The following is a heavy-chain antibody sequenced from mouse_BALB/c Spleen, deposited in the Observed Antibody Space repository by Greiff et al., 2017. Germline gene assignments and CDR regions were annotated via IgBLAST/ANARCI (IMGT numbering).Heavy chain of an antibody. Sequence: QVQLQQSGPELVKPGASVRISCKASGYTFTSYYIHWVKQRPGQGLEWIGWIYPGNVNTKYNEKFKGKATLTADKSSSTAYMQLSSLTSEDSAVYFCARSGGNYVLAYWGQGTLVTVSA. CDR2: IYPGNVNT. CDR1: GYTFTSYY. V-gene: IGHV1S56*01. CDR3: ARSGGNYVLAY. D-gene: IGHD2-1*01. J-gene: IGHJ3*01.